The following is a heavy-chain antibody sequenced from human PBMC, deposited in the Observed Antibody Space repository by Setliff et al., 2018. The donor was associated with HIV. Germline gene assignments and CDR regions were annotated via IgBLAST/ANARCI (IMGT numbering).Heavy chain of an antibody. V-gene: IGHV3-53*01. D-gene: IGHD3-22*01. J-gene: IGHJ4*02. CDR1: GFTVSSNY. CDR2: MYDGGST. Sequence: HPGGSLRLSCTVSGFTVSSNYMTWVRQAPGKGLEWVALMYDGGSTYYADSVKGRFTITRDISKNTLDLQMNSLRVDDTAVYYCAKGSGFYDYWGQGTLVTVSS. CDR3: AKGSGFYDY.